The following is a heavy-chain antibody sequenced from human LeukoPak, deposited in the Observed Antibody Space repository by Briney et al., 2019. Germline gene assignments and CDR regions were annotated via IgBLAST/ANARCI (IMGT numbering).Heavy chain of an antibody. J-gene: IGHJ6*02. CDR3: ALGYYYYGMDV. CDR1: GYTFTHYD. D-gene: IGHD3-16*01. Sequence: ASVKVSCKPSGYTFTHYDINWLRPATGQGREWMGWMNPNRGNTGYAQKFQGRVTMTRNTSISTAYMELSSLRSEDTAVYYCALGYYYYGMDVWGQGTTVTVSS. CDR2: MNPNRGNT. V-gene: IGHV1-8*01.